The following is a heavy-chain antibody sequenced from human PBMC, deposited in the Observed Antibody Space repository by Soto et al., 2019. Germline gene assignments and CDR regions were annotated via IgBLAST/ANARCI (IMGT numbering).Heavy chain of an antibody. D-gene: IGHD2-21*02. J-gene: IGHJ4*02. CDR2: IIPIFGTA. CDR3: ASYLAYCGGDCNLDY. Sequence: ASVKVSCKASGGTFSSYAISWVRQAPGQGLEWMGGIIPIFGTANYAQKFQGRVTITADESTSTAYMELSSLRSEDTAVYYCASYLAYCGGDCNLDYWGQGTLVTVYS. CDR1: GGTFSSYA. V-gene: IGHV1-69*13.